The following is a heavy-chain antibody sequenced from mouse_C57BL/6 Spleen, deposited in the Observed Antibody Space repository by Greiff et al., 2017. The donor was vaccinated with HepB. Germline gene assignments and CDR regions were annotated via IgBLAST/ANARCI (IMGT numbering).Heavy chain of an antibody. CDR1: GFTFSDYG. Sequence: EVKLVESGGGLVKPGGSLKLSCAASGFTFSDYGMHWVRQAPEKGLEWVAYISSGSSTIYYADTVKGRFTISRDNAKNTLFLQMTSLRSEDTAMYYCARNTIVPYWYFDVWGTGTTVTVSS. J-gene: IGHJ1*03. D-gene: IGHD2-5*01. V-gene: IGHV5-17*01. CDR3: ARNTIVPYWYFDV. CDR2: ISSGSSTI.